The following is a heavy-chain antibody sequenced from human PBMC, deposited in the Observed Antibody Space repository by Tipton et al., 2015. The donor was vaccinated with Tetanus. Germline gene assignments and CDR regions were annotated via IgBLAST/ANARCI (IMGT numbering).Heavy chain of an antibody. Sequence: QLVQSGAEVKKPGSSVKVSCKASGGTFSSYAISWVRQAPGQGLEWMGGIIPIFGTANYAQKFQGRVTITADESTGTAYMELSSLRSEDTAVYYCARVLAYYYDSSGYSYDAFDIWGQGTMVTVSS. CDR3: ARVLAYYYDSSGYSYDAFDI. CDR2: IIPIFGTA. V-gene: IGHV1-69*01. D-gene: IGHD3-22*01. CDR1: GGTFSSYA. J-gene: IGHJ3*02.